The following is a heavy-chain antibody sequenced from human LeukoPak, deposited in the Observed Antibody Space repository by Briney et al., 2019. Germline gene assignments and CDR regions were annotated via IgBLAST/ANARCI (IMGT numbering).Heavy chain of an antibody. V-gene: IGHV4-59*01. D-gene: IGHD3-3*01. CDR2: IYYSGST. J-gene: IGHJ5*02. Sequence: SETLSLTCTASGGSISSYYWSWIRQPPGQRLEWIGYIYYSGSTNYNPSLKNPVTISVDTSKNQFSLKLSSVTAADTAVYYCARFVFWSCYFAPWGQGTLVTVS. CDR3: ARFVFWSCYFAP. CDR1: GGSISSYY.